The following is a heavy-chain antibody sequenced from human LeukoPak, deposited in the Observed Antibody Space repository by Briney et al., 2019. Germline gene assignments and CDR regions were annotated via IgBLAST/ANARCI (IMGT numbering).Heavy chain of an antibody. V-gene: IGHV5-51*01. Sequence: AGESLKISCKGSGYTFTNYWIGWVRQMPGKGLEWMGIIYPGDSDTRYSPSFQGQVTISADKSISTAYLQWSSLKASDTAMYYCARLPTRGYSYGYGMDVWGQGTTVTVSS. CDR1: GYTFTNYW. CDR3: ARLPTRGYSYGYGMDV. CDR2: IYPGDSDT. J-gene: IGHJ6*02. D-gene: IGHD5-18*01.